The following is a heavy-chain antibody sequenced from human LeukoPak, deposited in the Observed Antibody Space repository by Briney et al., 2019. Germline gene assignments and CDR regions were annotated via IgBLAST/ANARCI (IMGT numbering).Heavy chain of an antibody. CDR2: ISSSSSYI. CDR1: GFRFTCYS. CDR3: ASRVVAAAPFDI. J-gene: IGHJ3*02. V-gene: IGHV3-21*01. D-gene: IGHD2-15*01. Sequence: GGSLRLSCAASGFRFTCYSMSWARQAPGKGLEWVSSISSSSSYIYYADSVKGRFTISRDNAKNSLYLQMNSLRAEDTAVYYCASRVVAAAPFDIWGQGTMVTVSS.